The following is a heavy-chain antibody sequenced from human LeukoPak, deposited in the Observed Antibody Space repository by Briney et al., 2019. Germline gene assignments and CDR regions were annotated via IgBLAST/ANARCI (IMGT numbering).Heavy chain of an antibody. CDR1: GDTLAGYY. CDR3: ARDKEGVAAVL. J-gene: IGHJ4*02. D-gene: IGHD6-13*01. CDR2: INPNSGGT. Sequence: ASVKVSCKASGDTLAGYYMHWVRQAPGQGLEWMGRINPNSGGTNYAQKFQGGVTMTRDTSTSTAYMELSRLRSDDTAVYYCARDKEGVAAVLWGQGTLVTVSS. V-gene: IGHV1-2*06.